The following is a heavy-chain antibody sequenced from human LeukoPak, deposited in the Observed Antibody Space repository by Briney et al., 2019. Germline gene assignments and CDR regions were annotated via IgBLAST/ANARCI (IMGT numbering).Heavy chain of an antibody. CDR2: INPNSGGT. CDR1: GYTFTGYY. D-gene: IGHD3-3*01. CDR3: ARDDVGWRFLEWLPHFDY. Sequence: ASVKVSCKASGYTFTGYYMHWVRQAPGQGLEWMGWINPNSGGTNYAQKFQGRVTMTRDTSISTAYMELSRLRSDDTAVYYCARDDVGWRFLEWLPHFDYWGQGTLVTVSS. J-gene: IGHJ4*02. V-gene: IGHV1-2*02.